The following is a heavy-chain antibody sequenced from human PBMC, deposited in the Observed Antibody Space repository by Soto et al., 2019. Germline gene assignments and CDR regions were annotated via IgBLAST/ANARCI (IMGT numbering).Heavy chain of an antibody. CDR2: LSDSGST. CDR3: ARKEYGDGLDV. Sequence: QVQLQESGPGLVKPSETLSLTCTVSGGSISGYFWSWIRQPPGKGLECIGYLSDSGSTDYTPSLNSRVTISVDTSKNQFSLQLSSVTAADTAVYYCARKEYGDGLDVWGQGTTATVSS. V-gene: IGHV4-59*01. J-gene: IGHJ6*02. D-gene: IGHD2-2*01. CDR1: GGSISGYF.